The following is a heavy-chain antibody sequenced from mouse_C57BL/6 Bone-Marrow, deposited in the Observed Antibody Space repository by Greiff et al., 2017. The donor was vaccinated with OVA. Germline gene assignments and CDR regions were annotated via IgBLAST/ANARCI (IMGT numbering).Heavy chain of an antibody. V-gene: IGHV1-42*01. CDR3: AIYYGNSYAMDY. D-gene: IGHD2-1*01. CDR1: GYSFTGYY. Sequence: EVKLQESGPELVKPGASVKISCKASGYSFTGYYMNWVKQSPEKSLEWIGEINPSTGGTTYNQKFKAKATLTVDKSSSTAYMQLKSLTSEDSAVYYCAIYYGNSYAMDYWGQGTSVTVSS. J-gene: IGHJ4*01. CDR2: INPSTGGT.